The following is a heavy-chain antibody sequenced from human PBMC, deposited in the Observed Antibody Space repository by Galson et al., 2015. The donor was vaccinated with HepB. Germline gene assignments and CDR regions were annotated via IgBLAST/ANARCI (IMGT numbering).Heavy chain of an antibody. J-gene: IGHJ4*02. CDR2: MSYDGSNE. D-gene: IGHD3-10*01. V-gene: IGHV3-30*14. CDR1: GFKLTTYP. CDR3: VRGDTTSWFQFDS. Sequence: SLRLSCAVSGFKLTTYPTHWVRQAPDKGLEWVAVMSYDGSNEYYADSVKGRFTISRDTSRNTLFLQMNSLRSEDTAVYYCVRGDTTSWFQFDSWGQGTLVTVSP.